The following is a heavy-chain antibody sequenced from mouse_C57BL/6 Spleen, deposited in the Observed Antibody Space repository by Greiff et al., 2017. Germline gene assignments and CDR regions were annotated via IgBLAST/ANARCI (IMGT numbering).Heavy chain of an antibody. CDR2: ISSGGSYT. CDR3: ARAYYSNYEGYFDV. V-gene: IGHV5-6*01. Sequence: EVQLVESGGDLVKPGGSLKLSCAASGFTFSSYGMSWVRQTPDKRLEWVATISSGGSYTYYPDSVKGRFTISRDNAKNTLYLQMSSLKSEDTAMYYCARAYYSNYEGYFDVWGTGTTVTVSS. CDR1: GFTFSSYG. J-gene: IGHJ1*03. D-gene: IGHD2-5*01.